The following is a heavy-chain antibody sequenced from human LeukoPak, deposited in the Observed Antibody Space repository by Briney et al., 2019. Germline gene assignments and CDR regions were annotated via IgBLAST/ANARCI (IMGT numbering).Heavy chain of an antibody. V-gene: IGHV1-69*13. J-gene: IGHJ4*02. D-gene: IGHD3-16*02. CDR2: IIPIFGTA. CDR3: ASEAENDYVWGSYRYGGYYFDY. CDR1: GGTFSSYA. Sequence: ASVKVSCKASGGTFSSYAISWVRQAPGQGLEWMGGIIPIFGTANYAQKLQGRVTITADESTSTAYMELSSLRSEDTAVYYCASEAENDYVWGSYRYGGYYFDYWGQGTLVTVSS.